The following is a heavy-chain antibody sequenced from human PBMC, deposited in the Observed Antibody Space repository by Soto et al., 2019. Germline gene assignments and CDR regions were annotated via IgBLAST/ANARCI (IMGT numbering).Heavy chain of an antibody. D-gene: IGHD3-10*01. CDR3: AREKGMSEGAFCDH. J-gene: IGHJ4*02. V-gene: IGHV1-46*01. CDR2: INPGGGST. CDR1: GYTFIRYY. Sequence: QVQLVQSGAEVKKPGASVKLSCKASGYTFIRYYMNWVRQAPGQGLGWMGIINPGGGSTSYAERFHCRVTMDRDNTTITFFMEQRGRTADDTAIYYCAREKGMSEGAFCDHWSQGTLVTVSS.